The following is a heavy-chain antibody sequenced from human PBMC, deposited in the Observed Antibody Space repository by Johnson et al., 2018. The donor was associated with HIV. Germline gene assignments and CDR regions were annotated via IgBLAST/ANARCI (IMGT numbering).Heavy chain of an antibody. Sequence: QMLLVESGGGVVQPGRSLRLSCAASGFTFSNFALHWVRQAPGKGLEWVALISYDGSNRYYADSVKGRFTISRDNSRNMLYLQMNSLRPEDTAVYYCARDGRDLVTRGGFDVWGPGTVVTVSS. J-gene: IGHJ3*01. CDR3: ARDGRDLVTRGGFDV. CDR2: ISYDGSNR. D-gene: IGHD5-18*01. V-gene: IGHV3-30*14. CDR1: GFTFSNFA.